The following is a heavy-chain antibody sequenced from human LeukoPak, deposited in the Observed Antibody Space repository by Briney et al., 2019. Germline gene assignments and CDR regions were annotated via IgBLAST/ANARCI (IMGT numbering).Heavy chain of an antibody. Sequence: SETLSLTCTVSGGSISTFYWSWIRQPAGEGLEWIGRIYTSGSTNSNPSLKSRVTMSVDTSKNQFSLKLSSVTAADTAVYYCARDRGTWNDDGFDYWGQGTLVTVSS. CDR3: ARDRGTWNDDGFDY. V-gene: IGHV4-4*07. J-gene: IGHJ4*02. D-gene: IGHD1-1*01. CDR1: GGSISTFY. CDR2: IYTSGST.